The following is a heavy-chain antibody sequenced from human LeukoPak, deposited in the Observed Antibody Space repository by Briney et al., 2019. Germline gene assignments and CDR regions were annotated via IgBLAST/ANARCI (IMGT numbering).Heavy chain of an antibody. D-gene: IGHD3-22*01. V-gene: IGHV3-15*01. CDR1: GFTFSNAW. Sequence: GGSLRLSCAASGFTFSNAWMKWVRQARGKGLEWVGRIKSKSAAGTTDYPAPVKGRFTISRDDSKNTLYLQMNSLKTEDTAVYYCTTDPPPPKYYYDSSGYSSPLDYWGQGTLVTVSS. CDR2: IKSKSAAGTT. J-gene: IGHJ4*02. CDR3: TTDPPPPKYYYDSSGYSSPLDY.